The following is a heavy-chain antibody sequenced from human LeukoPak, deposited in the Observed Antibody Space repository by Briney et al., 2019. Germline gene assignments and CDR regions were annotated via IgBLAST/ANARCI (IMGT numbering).Heavy chain of an antibody. CDR2: IYYSGST. V-gene: IGHV4-59*01. CDR3: ASGRLVTPRGDHAFDI. CDR1: GGSISSYY. Sequence: SETLSLTCTVSGGSISSYYWSWIRQPPGKGLAWIGYIYYSGSTNYNPSLKSRVTISVDTSKNQFSLKLSSVTAADTAVYYCASGRLVTPRGDHAFDIWGQGTMVTVSS. D-gene: IGHD5-18*01. J-gene: IGHJ3*02.